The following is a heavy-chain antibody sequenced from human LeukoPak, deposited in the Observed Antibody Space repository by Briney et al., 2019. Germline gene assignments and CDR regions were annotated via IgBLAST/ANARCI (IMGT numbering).Heavy chain of an antibody. V-gene: IGHV4-30-4*01. CDR1: GGSISSGDYY. D-gene: IGHD1-7*01. CDR3: ARSVKMELHYFDY. Sequence: SETLSLTCTVSGGSISSGDYYWSWLRQPPGTGLEWIGYIYYSGSTYYNPSLKSRVTISVDTSKNQFSLKLSSVTAADTAVYYCARSVKMELHYFDYWGQGTLVTVSS. CDR2: IYYSGST. J-gene: IGHJ4*02.